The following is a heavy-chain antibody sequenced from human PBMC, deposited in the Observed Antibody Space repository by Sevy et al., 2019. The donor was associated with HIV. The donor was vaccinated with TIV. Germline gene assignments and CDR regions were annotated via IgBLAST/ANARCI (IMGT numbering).Heavy chain of an antibody. V-gene: IGHV4-59*01. CDR3: ARETTTVTYWFDP. CDR2: IYYSGST. Sequence: SETLSLTCTVSGGSISSYYWSWIRQPPGKGLEWIGYIYYSGSTNYNPSLKSRVTISVDTSKNQFSLKLSSVTAADTAVHYCARETTTVTYWFDPWGQGTLVTVSS. CDR1: GGSISSYY. D-gene: IGHD4-17*01. J-gene: IGHJ5*02.